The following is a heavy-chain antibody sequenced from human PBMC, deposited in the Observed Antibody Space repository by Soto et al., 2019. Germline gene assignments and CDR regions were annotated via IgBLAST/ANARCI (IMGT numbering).Heavy chain of an antibody. J-gene: IGHJ4*02. V-gene: IGHV3-33*01. CDR3: TRVDYGDYEGFDY. CDR2: IWYDGSNK. Sequence: PGGSLRLSCAASGFTFSSYGMHWVRQAPGKGLEWVAVIWYDGSNKYYADSVKGRFTISRDNSKNTLYLQMNSLRAEDTAVYYCTRVDYGDYEGFDYWGQGTLVTVSS. D-gene: IGHD4-17*01. CDR1: GFTFSSYG.